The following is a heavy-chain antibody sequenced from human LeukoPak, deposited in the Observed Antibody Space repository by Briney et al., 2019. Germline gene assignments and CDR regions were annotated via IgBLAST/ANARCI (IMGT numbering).Heavy chain of an antibody. CDR3: ARGVSGYYYYGMDV. J-gene: IGHJ6*02. V-gene: IGHV4-34*01. Sequence: PSETLSLTCAVYGGSFSGYYWSWIRQPPGKGLEWIGEINHSGSTNYNPSLKSRVTISVDTYKNQFSLKLSSVTAADTAVYYCARGVSGYYYYGMDVWGQGTTVTVSS. D-gene: IGHD6-25*01. CDR1: GGSFSGYY. CDR2: INHSGST.